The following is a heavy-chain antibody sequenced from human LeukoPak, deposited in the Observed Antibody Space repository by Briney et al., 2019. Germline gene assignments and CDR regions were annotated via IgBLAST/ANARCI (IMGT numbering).Heavy chain of an antibody. CDR3: ARGTGLFNITASTFDV. J-gene: IGHJ3*01. V-gene: IGHV4-34*01. CDR2: IDDSGSA. CDR1: GESYTFYH. Sequence: SETLSLTSAVHGESYTFYHWTWIRQPPGKGLEWIGEIDDSGSATYNPSLKSRVTISRDASTNQFSLNLTSVTAADTATYYCARGTGLFNITASTFDVWGQGTVVIVSS. D-gene: IGHD1-20*01.